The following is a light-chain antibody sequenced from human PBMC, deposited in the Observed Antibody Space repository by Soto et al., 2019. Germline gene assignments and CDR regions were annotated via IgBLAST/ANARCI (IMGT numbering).Light chain of an antibody. Sequence: EIVMTQSPATLSVSPGERATLSCRASQSVSSNLAWYQQKPGQAPRLLIFGASTRATDIPDRFSGSGSGTEFTLTISSLQPDDFATYYCQHRAFGQGTKVDIK. J-gene: IGKJ1*01. V-gene: IGKV3-15*01. CDR2: GAS. CDR3: QHRA. CDR1: QSVSSN.